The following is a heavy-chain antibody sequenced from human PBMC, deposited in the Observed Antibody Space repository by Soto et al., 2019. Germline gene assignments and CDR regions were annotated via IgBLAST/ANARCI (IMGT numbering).Heavy chain of an antibody. D-gene: IGHD2-15*01. J-gene: IGHJ4*02. V-gene: IGHV1-69*08. CDR3: ARDSATPFHY. Sequence: QVQLVQSGAEVKKPGSSVKVSCKASGGTFSSYTISWVRQAPGQGLEWMGRIIPILGIANYEQKFQGRVTISGDKSTRHAYMELSSLRSEGTAVYYCARDSATPFHYWGQGTLVTVSS. CDR1: GGTFSSYT. CDR2: IIPILGIA.